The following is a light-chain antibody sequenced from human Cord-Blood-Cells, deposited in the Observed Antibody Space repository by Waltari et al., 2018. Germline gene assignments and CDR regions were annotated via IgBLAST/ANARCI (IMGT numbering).Light chain of an antibody. CDR1: SSDVGGYNY. Sequence: QSALTPPASVSGSPGQSITISCTGNSSDVGGYNYVSWYQQHPGKAPKLMIYDVSNRPSGVSNRFSGSKSGNTASLTISGLQAEDEADYYCSSYTSSSTWVFGGGTKLTVL. J-gene: IGLJ3*02. CDR3: SSYTSSSTWV. CDR2: DVS. V-gene: IGLV2-14*03.